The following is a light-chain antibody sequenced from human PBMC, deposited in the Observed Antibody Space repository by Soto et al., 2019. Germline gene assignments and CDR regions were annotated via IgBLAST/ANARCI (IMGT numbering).Light chain of an antibody. Sequence: QSVLTQPPPVSAAPGQKVTISCSGSSSNIGNNDVSWYQQLPGAAPKLLIYEDNKRPSGIPDRFSGSKSGTSATLGITGLQTGDEADYYCGTWDSSLSAGVFGGGTKVTVL. CDR2: EDN. CDR1: SSNIGNND. J-gene: IGLJ3*02. CDR3: GTWDSSLSAGV. V-gene: IGLV1-51*02.